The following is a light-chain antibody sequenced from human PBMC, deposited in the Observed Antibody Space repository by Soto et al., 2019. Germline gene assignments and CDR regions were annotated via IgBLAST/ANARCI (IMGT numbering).Light chain of an antibody. CDR3: QQYHTYPEA. CDR1: QSISAW. Sequence: DIQMTQSPSTLSASVGDRVTITCRASQSISAWLAWYQQKPGKAPKLLIYDASSLESGVPSRFSGSGSGTEFDLTISSLQPDDFATYYCQQYHTYPEAFGQGTRLEIK. V-gene: IGKV1-5*01. CDR2: DAS. J-gene: IGKJ5*01.